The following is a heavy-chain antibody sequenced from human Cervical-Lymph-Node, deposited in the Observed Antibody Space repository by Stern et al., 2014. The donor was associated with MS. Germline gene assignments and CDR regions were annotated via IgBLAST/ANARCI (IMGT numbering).Heavy chain of an antibody. J-gene: IGHJ4*02. CDR2: IYHSGSP. V-gene: IGHV4-4*02. CDR3: ARARKKYSSGWYFDY. Sequence: QVQLQESGPGLVKPSGTLSLTCAVSGGSISSSNWWSWVRQPPGKGLEWIGEIYHSGSPTYNPSLKSRVTISVDKSKNQFSLKLTSVTAADTAVYYCARARKKYSSGWYFDYWGQGTLVTVSS. CDR1: GGSISSSNW. D-gene: IGHD6-19*01.